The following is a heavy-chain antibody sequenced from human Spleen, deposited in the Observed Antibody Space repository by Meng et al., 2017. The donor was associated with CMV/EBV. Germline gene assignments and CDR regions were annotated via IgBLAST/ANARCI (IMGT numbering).Heavy chain of an antibody. D-gene: IGHD3-22*01. CDR3: AGGPYYYDSSGYYRRGSGIDY. V-gene: IGHV4-34*01. CDR1: GGSFSGYY. Sequence: QGQLQQWGAGLLKPSETLSLTGAVYGGSFSGYYWSWIRQPPGKGLEWIGEINHSGSTNYNPSLKSRVTISVDTSKNQFSLKLSSVTAADTAVYYCAGGPYYYDSSGYYRRGSGIDYWGQGTLVTVSS. CDR2: INHSGST. J-gene: IGHJ4*02.